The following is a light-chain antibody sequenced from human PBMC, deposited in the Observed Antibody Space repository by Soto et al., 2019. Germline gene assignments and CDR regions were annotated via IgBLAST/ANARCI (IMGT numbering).Light chain of an antibody. Sequence: QLVLTQSPSASASLGVSVKLTCTLSSGHSSYAIAWHQQQPEKGPRYLMKVNSDGSHSKGDGIPDRFSGSSSGAERYLTISSLQSEDEADYYCQTWGTGPWVFGGGTKLTVL. CDR2: VNSDGSH. CDR1: SGHSSYA. V-gene: IGLV4-69*01. CDR3: QTWGTGPWV. J-gene: IGLJ3*02.